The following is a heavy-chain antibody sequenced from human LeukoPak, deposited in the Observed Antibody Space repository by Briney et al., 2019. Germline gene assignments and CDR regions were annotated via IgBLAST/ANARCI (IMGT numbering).Heavy chain of an antibody. D-gene: IGHD4-17*01. V-gene: IGHV4-59*01. CDR2: IYYSGST. Sequence: PSETLSLTCTVSGGSISSYYWSWTRQPPGKGLEWIGYIYYSGSTNYNPSLKSRVTISVDTSKNQFSLKLSSVTAADTAVYYCARYDDYGACFDYWGQGTLVTVSS. J-gene: IGHJ4*02. CDR1: GGSISSYY. CDR3: ARYDDYGACFDY.